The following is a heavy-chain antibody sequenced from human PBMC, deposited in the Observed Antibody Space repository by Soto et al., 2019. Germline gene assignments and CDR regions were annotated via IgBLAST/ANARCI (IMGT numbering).Heavy chain of an antibody. CDR1: GFTFSSYV. D-gene: IGHD3-3*01. V-gene: IGHV3-23*01. Sequence: GGSLRLSCAASGFTFSSYVMSWVRQAPGKGLEWVSAISGSGGSTYYADSVKGRFTISRDNSKSTLYLQMNSLRAEDTAVYYCAKPDGGYYDFWSDAFDIRAQGTMVTVSS. CDR2: ISGSGGST. J-gene: IGHJ3*02. CDR3: AKPDGGYYDFWSDAFDI.